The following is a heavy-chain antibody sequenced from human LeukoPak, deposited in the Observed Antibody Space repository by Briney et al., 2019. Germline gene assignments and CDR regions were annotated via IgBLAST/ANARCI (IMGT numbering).Heavy chain of an antibody. D-gene: IGHD2-15*01. CDR2: IYYSGST. CDR3: AREKSENYCSGGSCYSVFDP. J-gene: IGHJ5*02. V-gene: IGHV4-59*01. CDR1: GGSISSYY. Sequence: SETLSLTCTVSGGSISSYYWSWIRQPPGKGLEWIGYIYYSGSTNYNPSLKSRVTISVDTSKNQFSLKLSSVTAADTAVYYCAREKSENYCSGGSCYSVFDPWGQGTLVTVSS.